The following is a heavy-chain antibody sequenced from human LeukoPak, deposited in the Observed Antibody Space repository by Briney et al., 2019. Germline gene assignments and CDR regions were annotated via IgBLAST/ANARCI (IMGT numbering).Heavy chain of an antibody. CDR1: GYTFTSYD. CDR2: MNPTSGDT. V-gene: IGHV1-8*01. J-gene: IGHJ6*02. CDR3: ARGHNYYGMDV. Sequence: ASVKVSCKASGYTFTSYDISWVRQATGQGLEWMGWMNPTSGDTEYAQKFQGRITMTMSTSISTAYMELTSLRSEDTAVYYCARGHNYYGMDVWGQGTTVTVTS.